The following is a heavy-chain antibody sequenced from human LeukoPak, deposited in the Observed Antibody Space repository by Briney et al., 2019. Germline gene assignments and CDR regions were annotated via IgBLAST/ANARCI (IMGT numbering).Heavy chain of an antibody. D-gene: IGHD2-2*01. Sequence: WASVNVSCKASGYTFTNNGVSWVRQAPGQGLEWMGWINAYNGDTHYAQNLQGRLTMTTDTSTSTAFMELRSLRPDDTAVYYCARWGLVAPGTYYYYYMDVWGRGTTVTVSS. V-gene: IGHV1-18*01. CDR2: INAYNGDT. CDR1: GYTFTNNG. J-gene: IGHJ6*03. CDR3: ARWGLVAPGTYYYYYMDV.